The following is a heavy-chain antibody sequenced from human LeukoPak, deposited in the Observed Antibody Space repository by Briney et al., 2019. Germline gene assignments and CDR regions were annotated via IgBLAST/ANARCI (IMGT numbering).Heavy chain of an antibody. CDR1: GFTFSSYA. CDR2: IWYDGSHL. D-gene: IGHD6-19*01. J-gene: IGHJ4*02. CDR3: AKNQGQWLVPVDY. Sequence: GGSLRLSCAASGFTFSSYAMHWVRQAPGRGLEWVSVIWYDGSHLYYADSVMGRFTISRDNSKNTLYLQMNNLRAEDTALYYCAKNQGQWLVPVDYWGQGTLVTVSS. V-gene: IGHV3-33*06.